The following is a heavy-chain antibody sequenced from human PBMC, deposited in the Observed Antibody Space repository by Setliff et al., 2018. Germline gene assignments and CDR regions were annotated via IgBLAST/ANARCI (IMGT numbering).Heavy chain of an antibody. J-gene: IGHJ4*02. CDR3: AREVYGDYPTYYFDY. CDR1: GYSISSGYY. V-gene: IGHV4-38-2*02. Sequence: PSETLSLTCAVSGYSISSGYYWGWIRQPPGKGLEWIGSIYHSGSTYYNPSLKSRVTISVDTSKNQFSLKLSSVTAADTAVYYCAREVYGDYPTYYFDYWGQGTLVTVSS. CDR2: IYHSGST. D-gene: IGHD4-17*01.